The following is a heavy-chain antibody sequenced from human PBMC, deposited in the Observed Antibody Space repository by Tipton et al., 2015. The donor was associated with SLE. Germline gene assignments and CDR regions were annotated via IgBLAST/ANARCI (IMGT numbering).Heavy chain of an antibody. V-gene: IGHV4-34*01. J-gene: IGHJ4*02. CDR1: GGSFSGYY. Sequence: TLSLTCTVSGGSFSGYYWSWIRQPPGKGLEWIGEINHSGSTNYNPSLKSRVTISVDTSKNQFSLKLSSVTAADTAVYYCASNYYGSGRGGYYFDYWGQGTLVTVSS. CDR2: INHSGST. CDR3: ASNYYGSGRGGYYFDY. D-gene: IGHD3-10*01.